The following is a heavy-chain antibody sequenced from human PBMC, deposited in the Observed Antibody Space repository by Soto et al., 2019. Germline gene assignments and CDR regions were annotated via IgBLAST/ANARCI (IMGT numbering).Heavy chain of an antibody. CDR3: ASSPLGVGANYYYGMDV. J-gene: IGHJ6*02. Sequence: QVQLVQSGAEVKKPGSSVKVSCKASGGTFSSYAISWVRQAPGQGLEWMGGIIPIFGTANYAQKFQGRVTITADQSTSTAYMELSSLRSEDTAVYYCASSPLGVGANYYYGMDVWGQGTTVTVSS. CDR2: IIPIFGTA. V-gene: IGHV1-69*01. D-gene: IGHD1-26*01. CDR1: GGTFSSYA.